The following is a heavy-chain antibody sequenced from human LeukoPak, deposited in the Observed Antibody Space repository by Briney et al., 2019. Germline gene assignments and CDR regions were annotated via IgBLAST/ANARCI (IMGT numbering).Heavy chain of an antibody. CDR3: ARDRMNYFDY. V-gene: IGHV3-53*01. Sequence: GGSLRLSCGASGFTFRNFWMNWVRQAPGKGLEWVSIIYSDGSTYYADSVKGRFTISRDNSKNTLYLQMNSLRAEDTAVYYCARDRMNYFDYWGQGTLVTVSS. CDR2: IYSDGST. CDR1: GFTFRNFW. J-gene: IGHJ4*02.